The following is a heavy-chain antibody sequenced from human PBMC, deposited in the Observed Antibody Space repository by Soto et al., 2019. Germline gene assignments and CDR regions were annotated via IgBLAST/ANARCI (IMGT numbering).Heavy chain of an antibody. D-gene: IGHD4-4*01. CDR3: ARQQRYIATINNAAFDI. CDR2: IYPGDSDT. Sequence: GESLKISCKGSGYSFNMYWIAWVRQMPGQGPEWMGIIYPGDSDTTYSSSFQGQATISADRTISTVHLQLSSLKASDTAMYYCARQQRYIATINNAAFDIWGQGTMVTVSS. CDR1: GYSFNMYW. V-gene: IGHV5-51*01. J-gene: IGHJ3*02.